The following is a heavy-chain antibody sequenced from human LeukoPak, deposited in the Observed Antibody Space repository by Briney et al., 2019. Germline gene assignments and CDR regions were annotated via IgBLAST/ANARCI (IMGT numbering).Heavy chain of an antibody. V-gene: IGHV3-53*01. CDR2: MYAGGTT. CDR3: ARGSGGGWPLDG. J-gene: IGHJ4*02. D-gene: IGHD6-19*01. CDR1: GVILSRNF. Sequence: GGSVRLSCAASGVILSRNFLIWVRQAPGKGLQWVALMYAGGTTDDSDSVRGRFHISRDSSNNTLSRQINSLRAEDTAVYYCARGSGGGWPLDGWGQGALVTVSS.